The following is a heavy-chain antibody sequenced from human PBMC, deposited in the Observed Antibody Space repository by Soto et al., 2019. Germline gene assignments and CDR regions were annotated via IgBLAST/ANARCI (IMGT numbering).Heavy chain of an antibody. D-gene: IGHD6-13*01. V-gene: IGHV4-4*02. J-gene: IGHJ4*02. CDR2: IYHSGTT. CDR3: AGLRQQLDQIFDY. CDR1: GGSINTTHW. Sequence: SETLSLTCGVSGGSINTTHWWSWVRQPPGKTLEWIGQIYHSGTTNYNPSLKSRVTISVDTSKNQFSLKLSSVTAADTAVYYCAGLRQQLDQIFDYWGQGTLVTVSS.